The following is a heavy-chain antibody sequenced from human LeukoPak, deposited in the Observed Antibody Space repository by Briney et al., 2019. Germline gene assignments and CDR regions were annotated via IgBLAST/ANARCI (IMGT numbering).Heavy chain of an antibody. V-gene: IGHV3-23*01. CDR1: GFTFRSYT. CDR2: IGGSGDST. D-gene: IGHD3-10*01. Sequence: PGGSLRLSCAASGFTFRSYTMSWVRQAPGKGLEWVSAIGGSGDSTYYADSVKGRFTISRDNSKNTLYLQMNSLRAEDTAVYYCAKEQRITMVRGVITVDYWGQGTLVTVSS. CDR3: AKEQRITMVRGVITVDY. J-gene: IGHJ4*02.